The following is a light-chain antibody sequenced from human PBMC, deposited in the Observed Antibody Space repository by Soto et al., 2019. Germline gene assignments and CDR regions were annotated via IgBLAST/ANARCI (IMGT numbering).Light chain of an antibody. CDR2: DAS. CDR1: QSVRNY. J-gene: IGKJ5*01. Sequence: EVVLTQSPATLSLSPWERATLSCRASQSVRNYLAWYQQKPGQAPRLLIYDASNRATGIPARFSGSGSGTDFTLTISSLEPKDFAVYYCQQRSNWPPITFGQGTRLEIK. CDR3: QQRSNWPPIT. V-gene: IGKV3-11*01.